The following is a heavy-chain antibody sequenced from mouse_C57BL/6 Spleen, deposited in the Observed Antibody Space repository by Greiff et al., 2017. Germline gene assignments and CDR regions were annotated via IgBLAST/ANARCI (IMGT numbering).Heavy chain of an antibody. Sequence: VQLQQSGAELVRPGTSVKVSCKASGYAFTNYLIEWVKQRPGQGLEWIGVINPGSGGTNYNEKFKGKATLTADKSSSTAYMQLSSLTSEDSAVXFCARSGDYYGSSFAYWGQGTLVTVSA. CDR1: GYAFTNYL. CDR3: ARSGDYYGSSFAY. CDR2: INPGSGGT. V-gene: IGHV1-54*01. D-gene: IGHD1-1*01. J-gene: IGHJ3*01.